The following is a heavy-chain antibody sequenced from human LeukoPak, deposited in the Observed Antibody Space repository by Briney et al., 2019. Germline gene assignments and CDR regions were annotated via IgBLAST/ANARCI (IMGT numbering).Heavy chain of an antibody. V-gene: IGHV3-11*04. J-gene: IGHJ4*02. D-gene: IGHD6-6*01. CDR2: ISSSGRTI. CDR3: ARRSSSSRRDFDY. Sequence: PGGSLRLSCAAAGFTFSEYSTSSVRQAPGRGRECDSYISSSGRTINYAATAKGRCTISRDNAKNSLYLQMNSLRAEDTAVYFGARRSSSSRRDFDYWGQGSLVTVSS. CDR1: GFTFSEYS.